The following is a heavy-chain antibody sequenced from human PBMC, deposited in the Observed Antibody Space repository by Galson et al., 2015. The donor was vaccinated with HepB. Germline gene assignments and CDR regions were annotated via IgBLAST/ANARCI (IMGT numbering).Heavy chain of an antibody. CDR2: IKHDGIEK. CDR3: ARDGLREAFDS. J-gene: IGHJ3*02. V-gene: IGHV3-7*01. D-gene: IGHD3/OR15-3a*01. Sequence: SLRLSCAASGFTLSSHWMAWVRQAPGKGLEWVANIKHDGIEKYYVDSVKGRVAISRDNAKNSLFLQMNSLRAEDTAIYYCARDGLREAFDSWGQGTMVTVSS. CDR1: GFTLSSHW.